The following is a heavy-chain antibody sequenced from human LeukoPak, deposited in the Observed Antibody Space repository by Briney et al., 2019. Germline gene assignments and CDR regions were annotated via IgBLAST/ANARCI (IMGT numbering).Heavy chain of an antibody. CDR2: INHSGST. Sequence: SETLSLTCAVYGGSFSGYYWSWIRQPPGKGLEWIGEINHSGSTNYNPSLKSRATISVDTSKNQFSLKLSSVTAADTAVYYCARRVIAARPSSFDYWGQGTLVTVSS. D-gene: IGHD6-6*01. J-gene: IGHJ4*02. V-gene: IGHV4-34*01. CDR1: GGSFSGYY. CDR3: ARRVIAARPSSFDY.